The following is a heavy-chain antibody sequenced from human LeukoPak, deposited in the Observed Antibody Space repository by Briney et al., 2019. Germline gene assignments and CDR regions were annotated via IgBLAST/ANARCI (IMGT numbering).Heavy chain of an antibody. Sequence: GGSLRLSCAASGFTFSSYGMHWVRQAPGKGLEWVAVISYDGSNKYYADSVKGRFTISRDNAKNSLYLQMNSLRAEDTAVYYCARDTVYGGYVGYWGQGTLVTVSS. V-gene: IGHV3-30*03. CDR1: GFTFSSYG. CDR3: ARDTVYGGYVGY. D-gene: IGHD4/OR15-4a*01. J-gene: IGHJ4*02. CDR2: ISYDGSNK.